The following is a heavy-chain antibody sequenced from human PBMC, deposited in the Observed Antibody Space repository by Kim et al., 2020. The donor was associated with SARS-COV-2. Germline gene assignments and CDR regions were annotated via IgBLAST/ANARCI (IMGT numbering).Heavy chain of an antibody. Sequence: GGSLRLSCVASGFAFSSYWLHWARQAPGKGLVWVSSINTDGSSTSYADSVKGRFTISRDNAKNTLYLQMNSLGAEDTAVYYCVRDSFTDYRYYGMDVWSQGTTVAVSS. J-gene: IGHJ6*02. CDR1: GFAFSSYW. CDR2: INTDGSST. D-gene: IGHD4-17*01. CDR3: VRDSFTDYRYYGMDV. V-gene: IGHV3-74*01.